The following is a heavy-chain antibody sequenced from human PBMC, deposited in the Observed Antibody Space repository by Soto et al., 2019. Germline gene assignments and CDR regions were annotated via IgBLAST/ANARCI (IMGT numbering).Heavy chain of an antibody. J-gene: IGHJ5*02. Sequence: QVQLVQSGAEVKKPGSSVKVSCKASGGTFSSYTISWVRQAPGQGLEWMGRIIPILGIANYAQKFQGRVTITADKXXSTAYMELSSLRSEDTAVYYCARDDGWELHPWFDPWGQGTLVTVSS. V-gene: IGHV1-69*08. CDR2: IIPILGIA. CDR1: GGTFSSYT. D-gene: IGHD1-26*01. CDR3: ARDDGWELHPWFDP.